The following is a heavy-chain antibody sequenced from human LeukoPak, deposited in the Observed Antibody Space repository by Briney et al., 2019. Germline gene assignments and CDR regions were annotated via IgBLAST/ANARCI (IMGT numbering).Heavy chain of an antibody. Sequence: WETLSLTCTVSGGGISNHYWSWIRQPPGKGLEWIVYIYYDGSTEYSPSLRSRVTISLDTSKNQFSLRLSSVTAADTAVYYCARSSRDPDRAFDIWGQGTMVTVSS. D-gene: IGHD5-24*01. V-gene: IGHV4-59*11. CDR2: IYYDGST. CDR1: GGGISNHY. CDR3: ARSSRDPDRAFDI. J-gene: IGHJ3*02.